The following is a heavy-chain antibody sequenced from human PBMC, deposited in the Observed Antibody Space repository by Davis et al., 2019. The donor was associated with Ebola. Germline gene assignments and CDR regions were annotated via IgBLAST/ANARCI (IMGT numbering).Heavy chain of an antibody. CDR2: ISYDGSNK. CDR1: GFTFSNAW. Sequence: GGSLRLSCAASGFTFSNAWMNWVRQAPGKGLEWVAVISYDGSNKYYADSVKGRFTISRDNSKNTLYLQMNSLKTEDTAVYYCSIAAAGHGGDYWGQGTLVTVSS. J-gene: IGHJ4*02. D-gene: IGHD6-13*01. CDR3: SIAAAGHGGDY. V-gene: IGHV3-30-3*01.